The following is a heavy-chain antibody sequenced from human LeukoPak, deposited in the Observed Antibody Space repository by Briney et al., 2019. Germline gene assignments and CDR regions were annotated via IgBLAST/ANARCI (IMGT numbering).Heavy chain of an antibody. CDR3: ARVFRITKTTGMDV. CDR1: GFTFSNYV. CDR2: ISHDASNE. V-gene: IGHV3-30-3*01. J-gene: IGHJ6*02. Sequence: PGASLTHSCLASGFTFSNYVMHWVRQAPGKGMEWVALISHDASNENYADSVKGRFTIFRDNSKNTLYLQMNSLRAEDTAVYYCARVFRITKTTGMDVWGQGTTVTVSS. D-gene: IGHD3-10*01.